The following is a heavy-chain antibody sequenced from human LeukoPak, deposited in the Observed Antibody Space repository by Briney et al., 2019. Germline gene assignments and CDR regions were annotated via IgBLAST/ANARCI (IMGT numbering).Heavy chain of an antibody. CDR2: IWYDGSNK. CDR1: GSTFSSYG. J-gene: IGHJ3*02. D-gene: IGHD2-15*01. V-gene: IGHV3-33*06. CDR3: AKGVVAATGAFDI. Sequence: PGGSLRLSCAASGSTFSSYGMHWVRQAPGKGLEWVAVIWYDGSNKYYADSVKGRFTISRDNSKNTLYLQMNSLRAEDTAVYYCAKGVVAATGAFDIWGQGTMVTVSS.